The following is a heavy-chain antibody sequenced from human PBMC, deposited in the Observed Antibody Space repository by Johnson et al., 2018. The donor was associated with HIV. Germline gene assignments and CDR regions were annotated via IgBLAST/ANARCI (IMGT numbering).Heavy chain of an antibody. D-gene: IGHD3-10*01. J-gene: IGHJ3*02. CDR1: GFTLSSSA. Sequence: QVQLVESGGGVVQPGRSLRLSCEASGFTLSSSAFHWVRQAPGKGLEWVAFIRYDGSNKYYADSVKGRFTISRENAKNSLYLQMNSLRAGDTAVYYCARELEGDYAFDIWGQGTMVTVSS. V-gene: IGHV3-33*08. CDR3: ARELEGDYAFDI. CDR2: IRYDGSNK.